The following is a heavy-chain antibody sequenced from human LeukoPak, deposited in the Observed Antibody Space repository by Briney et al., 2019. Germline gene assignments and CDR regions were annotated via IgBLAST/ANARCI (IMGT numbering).Heavy chain of an antibody. D-gene: IGHD6-13*01. V-gene: IGHV1-18*01. CDR2: ISAYNGNT. CDR1: GCTFTSYG. J-gene: IGHJ5*02. Sequence: ASVKVSCKASGCTFTSYGISWVRQAPGQGLEWMGWISAYNGNTNYAQKLQGRVTMTTDTSTSTAYMELRSLRSDDTAVYYCARDPLRYSSSPGRYNWFDPWGQGTLVTVSS. CDR3: ARDPLRYSSSPGRYNWFDP.